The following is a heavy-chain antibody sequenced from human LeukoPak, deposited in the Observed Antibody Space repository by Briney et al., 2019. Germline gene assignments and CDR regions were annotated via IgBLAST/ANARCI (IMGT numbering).Heavy chain of an antibody. Sequence: PGRSLRLSCAASGFTFDDYAMHWVRQAPGKGLEWVSGISWNSGSIGYADSVKGRFTISRDNSKNTLYLQMNSLRVEDTAIYYCAREGASTTVLVAPRAFDIWGQGTMVTVSS. J-gene: IGHJ3*02. CDR3: AREGASTTVLVAPRAFDI. V-gene: IGHV3-9*01. CDR2: ISWNSGSI. CDR1: GFTFDDYA. D-gene: IGHD3-22*01.